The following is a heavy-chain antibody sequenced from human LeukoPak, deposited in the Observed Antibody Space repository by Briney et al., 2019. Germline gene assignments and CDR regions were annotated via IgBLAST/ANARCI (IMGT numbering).Heavy chain of an antibody. J-gene: IGHJ4*02. CDR3: AKDYGGNAGYFDY. CDR1: GFTFSSYA. V-gene: IGHV3-23*01. D-gene: IGHD4-23*01. CDR2: ISGSGGST. Sequence: GGSLRLSCAASGFTFSSYAMSWVRQPPGKGLEWVSAISGSGGSTYSADSVKGRFTISRDNSKYTLYLQMNSLRAEDTAIYYCAKDYGGNAGYFDYWGQGTLVTVSS.